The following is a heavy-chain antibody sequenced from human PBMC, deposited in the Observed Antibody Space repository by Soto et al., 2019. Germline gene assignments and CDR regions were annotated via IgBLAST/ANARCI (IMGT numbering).Heavy chain of an antibody. CDR1: GFTFSSYG. D-gene: IGHD2-2*01. CDR3: AKDDQLLPDYYYYYGMDV. Sequence: GGSLRLSCAASGFTFSSYGMHWVRQAPGKGLEWVAVISYDGSNKYYADSVKGRFTISRDNSKNTLYLQMNSLRAEDTAVYYCAKDDQLLPDYYYYYGMDVWGQGTTVTVSS. V-gene: IGHV3-30*18. J-gene: IGHJ6*02. CDR2: ISYDGSNK.